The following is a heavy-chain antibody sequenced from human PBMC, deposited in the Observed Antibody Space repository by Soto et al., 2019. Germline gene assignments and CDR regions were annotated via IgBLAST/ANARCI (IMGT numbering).Heavy chain of an antibody. CDR3: AKGRASDCPGRTQDY. CDR2: VSGSGDST. V-gene: IGHV3-23*01. CDR1: AFTFSSYA. J-gene: IGHJ4*02. Sequence: PGGSLRLSCAASAFTFSSYAMSWVRQAPGKGLEWVSAVSGSGDSTYYADSVKGRFTISRDNSKNTLYLQMNSLRAEDTAVYYCAKGRASDCPGRTQDYWGQGTLVTVSS. D-gene: IGHD2-21*02.